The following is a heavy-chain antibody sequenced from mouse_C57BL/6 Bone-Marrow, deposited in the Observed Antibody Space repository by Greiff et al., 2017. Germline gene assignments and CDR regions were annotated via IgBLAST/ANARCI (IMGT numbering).Heavy chain of an antibody. CDR3: ARDYYGSPYFDY. J-gene: IGHJ2*01. Sequence: QVQLQQSGAELVRPGASVKLSCKASGYTFTDYYINWVKQRPGQGLEWIARIYPGSGNTYYNEKFKGKATLTAEQSSSTAYMQLSSLTSEDSAVYFCARDYYGSPYFDYWGQGTTLTVSS. V-gene: IGHV1-76*01. CDR1: GYTFTDYY. CDR2: IYPGSGNT. D-gene: IGHD1-1*01.